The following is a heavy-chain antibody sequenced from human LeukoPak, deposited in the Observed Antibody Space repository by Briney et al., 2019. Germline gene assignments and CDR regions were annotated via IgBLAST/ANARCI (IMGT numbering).Heavy chain of an antibody. CDR3: AKMGSGSYGHY. CDR1: GFTFNSHA. CDR2: ISWSGDTA. V-gene: IGHV3-23*01. D-gene: IGHD1-26*01. J-gene: IGHJ4*02. Sequence: GGSLRLSCAASGFTFNSHAMSWVRQAPGKGLEWVSSISWSGDTAHYADPVKGRFTISRDNSKSTLYLQMNSLRAEDTAVYYCAKMGSGSYGHYWGQGTLVTVSS.